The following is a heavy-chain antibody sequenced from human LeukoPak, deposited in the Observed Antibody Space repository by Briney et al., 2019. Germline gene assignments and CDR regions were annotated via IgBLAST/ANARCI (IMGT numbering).Heavy chain of an antibody. Sequence: GGSLRLSCAASGFTFSSYAMSWVRQAPGKGLEWASASSSGGNTFHADSVKGRFTISRDNAKNSLYLQMNSLRAEDTAVYYCARDREMYYYDSSGLSNWFDPWGQGTLVTVSS. V-gene: IGHV3-23*01. CDR3: ARDREMYYYDSSGLSNWFDP. CDR1: GFTFSSYA. J-gene: IGHJ5*02. CDR2: SSSGGNT. D-gene: IGHD3-22*01.